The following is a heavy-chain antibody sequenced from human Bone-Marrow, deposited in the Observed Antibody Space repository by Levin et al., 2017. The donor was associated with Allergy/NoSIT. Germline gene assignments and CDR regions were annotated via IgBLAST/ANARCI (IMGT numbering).Heavy chain of an antibody. D-gene: IGHD4-23*01. Sequence: PSETLSLTCTVSGGSISSFYDYWAWIRQPPGKGLEWIGTFFHSGNTYYNPSLNSRVTISVDTSKNQFSLNLSSVTAADTAVYYCARRDTVPTQDCFDYWGQGTLVTVSS. CDR2: FFHSGNT. V-gene: IGHV4-39*01. CDR3: ARRDTVPTQDCFDY. CDR1: GGSISSFYDY. J-gene: IGHJ4*02.